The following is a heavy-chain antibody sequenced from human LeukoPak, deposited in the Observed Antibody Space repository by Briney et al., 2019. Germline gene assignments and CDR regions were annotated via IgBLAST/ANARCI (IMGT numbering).Heavy chain of an antibody. D-gene: IGHD1-26*01. J-gene: IGHJ4*02. V-gene: IGHV3-33*06. CDR2: IWSDGNNK. CDR1: GFTLSRYG. CDR3: AKHGPVPGVGYFAFDY. Sequence: PGRSLRLSCAASGFTLSRYGMHWVRQAPGKGLDWVADIWSDGNNKYYADSVKGRFTISTDNSKNTLYLQMNSLRAEATAVYYCAKHGPVPGVGYFAFDYWGQGTLVAVSS.